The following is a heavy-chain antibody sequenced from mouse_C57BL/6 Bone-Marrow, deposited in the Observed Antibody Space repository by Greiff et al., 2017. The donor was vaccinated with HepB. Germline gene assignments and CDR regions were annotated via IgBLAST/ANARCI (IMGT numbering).Heavy chain of an antibody. CDR1: GYSFTGYY. CDR2: INPSTGGT. J-gene: IGHJ2*01. D-gene: IGHD2-4*01. CDR3: ARWVYYDYDGFDD. Sequence: VQLKESGPELVKPGASVKISCKASGYSFTGYYMNWVKQSPEKSLEWIGEINPSTGGTTYNQKFKAKATLTVDKSSSTAYMQLKSLTTEDSAVYYCARWVYYDYDGFDDWGQGTTLTVSS. V-gene: IGHV1-42*01.